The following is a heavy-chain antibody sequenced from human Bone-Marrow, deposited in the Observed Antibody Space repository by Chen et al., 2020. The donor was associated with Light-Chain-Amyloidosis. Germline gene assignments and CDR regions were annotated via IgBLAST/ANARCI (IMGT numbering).Heavy chain of an antibody. V-gene: IGHV1-2*02. J-gene: IGHJ5*02. Sequence: QVQLVQSGAEVTKPGASVKVSCKASGYTFTGYYMHWVRQAPGQGLEWMGWINPNSGGTNYAQKVQGRVTMTRDTSISTAYMELSRLRSDDTAVYYCARDRRQQLVRGWFDPWGQGTLVTVSS. CDR1: GYTFTGYY. D-gene: IGHD6-13*01. CDR2: INPNSGGT. CDR3: ARDRRQQLVRGWFDP.